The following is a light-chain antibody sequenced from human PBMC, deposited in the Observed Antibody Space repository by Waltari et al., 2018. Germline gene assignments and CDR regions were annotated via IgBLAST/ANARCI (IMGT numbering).Light chain of an antibody. CDR2: EVT. J-gene: IGLJ3*02. CDR3: TSYAGSNNPVM. V-gene: IGLV2-8*01. Sequence: QSALTQPPSASGSPGQSVTISCTGTSSDVGGYQYVSWYQQSPGKAPKLIIYEVTKRPSGVPDRFSGSKSGNTASLTVSGLLPEDEAAYYCTSYAGSNNPVMFGGGTKLTVL. CDR1: SSDVGGYQY.